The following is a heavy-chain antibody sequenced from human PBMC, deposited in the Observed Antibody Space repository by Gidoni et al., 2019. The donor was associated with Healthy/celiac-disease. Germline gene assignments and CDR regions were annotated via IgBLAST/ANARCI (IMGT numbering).Heavy chain of an antibody. D-gene: IGHD2-21*01. CDR1: GGSFSGYY. CDR3: ARRHLRIRTAPPGGWFDP. J-gene: IGHJ5*02. CDR2: INHSGST. V-gene: IGHV4-34*01. Sequence: QVQLQQWGAGLLKPSEPLSLTCAVSGGSFSGYYWSWIRQPPGKGLEWIGEINHSGSTNYNPSLKSRVTISVDTSKNQFSLKLSSVTAADTAVYYCARRHLRIRTAPPGGWFDPWGQGTLVTVSS.